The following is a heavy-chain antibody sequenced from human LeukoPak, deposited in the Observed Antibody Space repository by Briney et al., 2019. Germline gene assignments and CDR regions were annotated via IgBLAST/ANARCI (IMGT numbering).Heavy chain of an antibody. CDR2: INPSGGST. Sequence: AASVKVSCKASGYTFTSYYMHWVRQAPGQGLEGMGIINPSGGSTSYAQKFQGRVTMTRDTSTRAVYMELSSLRSEDTDVYYCARGAGYYDSSGYSYKHDAFDIWGQGTMVTVSS. J-gene: IGHJ3*02. CDR3: ARGAGYYDSSGYSYKHDAFDI. V-gene: IGHV1-46*01. D-gene: IGHD3-22*01. CDR1: GYTFTSYY.